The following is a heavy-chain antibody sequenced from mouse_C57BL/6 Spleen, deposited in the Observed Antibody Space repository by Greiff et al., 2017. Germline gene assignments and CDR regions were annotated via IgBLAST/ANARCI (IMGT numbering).Heavy chain of an antibody. CDR3: ARVWYYGSSHFDD. J-gene: IGHJ2*01. CDR1: GYAFSSSW. V-gene: IGHV1-82*01. CDR2: IYPGDGGT. Sequence: QVQLQQSGPELVKPGASVKISCKASGYAFSSSWMNWVKQRPGKGLEWIGRIYPGDGGTNYNGKFKGKATLTADKSSSTAYMQLSSLTSEDSAVYFCARVWYYGSSHFDDWGQGTTLTVSS. D-gene: IGHD1-1*01.